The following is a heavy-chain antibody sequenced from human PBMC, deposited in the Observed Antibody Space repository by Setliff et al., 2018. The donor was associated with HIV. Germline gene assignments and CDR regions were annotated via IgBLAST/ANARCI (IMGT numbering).Heavy chain of an antibody. Sequence: GGSLRLSCAASGFTFRTYGMHWVRQAPGKGLEWVSYISGPGRSIFYSDSVKSRFTISRDNAKKFLYLQMNSLRAEDTAVYYCMTRELGSAGWGQGTLVTVSS. CDR1: GFTFRTYG. J-gene: IGHJ4*02. CDR3: MTRELGSAG. CDR2: ISGPGRSI. V-gene: IGHV3-48*01. D-gene: IGHD6-13*01.